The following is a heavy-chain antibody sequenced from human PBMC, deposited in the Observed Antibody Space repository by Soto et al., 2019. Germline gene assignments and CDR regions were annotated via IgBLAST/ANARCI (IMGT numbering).Heavy chain of an antibody. CDR2: IYSGGST. J-gene: IGHJ6*03. Sequence: GGSLRLSCAASGFTVSSNYMSWVRQAPGKGLEWVSVIYSGGSTYYADSVKGRFTISRDNSKNTLYLQMNSLRAEDTAVYYCAFPTGNYYMDVWGKGTKVTVSS. V-gene: IGHV3-66*01. CDR1: GFTVSSNY. CDR3: AFPTGNYYMDV.